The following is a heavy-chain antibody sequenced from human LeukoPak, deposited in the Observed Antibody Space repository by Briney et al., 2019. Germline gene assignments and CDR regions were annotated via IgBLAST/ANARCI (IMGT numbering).Heavy chain of an antibody. Sequence: PGGSLRLSCAASGFTFSNYAMNWVRQAPGRGLEWVSVISSSDGSTNYADSVKGRFTISRDNSKNTLYLQMNSLRAEDTAVYYCAKDSTSSSWFDYYYYGMDVWGQGTTVTVSS. CDR1: GFTFSNYA. D-gene: IGHD6-13*01. V-gene: IGHV3-23*01. CDR3: AKDSTSSSWFDYYYYGMDV. J-gene: IGHJ6*02. CDR2: ISSSDGST.